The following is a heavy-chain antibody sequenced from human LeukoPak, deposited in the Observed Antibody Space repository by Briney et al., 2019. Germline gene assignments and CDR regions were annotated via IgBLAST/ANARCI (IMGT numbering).Heavy chain of an antibody. CDR2: IHHGGST. J-gene: IGHJ4*02. CDR1: GGSISAGGYT. CDR3: ARSEAYGDYGLIDY. Sequence: SETLSLTCAVSGGSISAGGYTWNWIRQPLGKGLEWIGYIHHGGSTHYNPSLKSRVTMSVDRSKNRFSLKLGSVTAADTAVYFCARSEAYGDYGLIDYWGQGTLVTVSS. D-gene: IGHD4-17*01. V-gene: IGHV4-30-2*01.